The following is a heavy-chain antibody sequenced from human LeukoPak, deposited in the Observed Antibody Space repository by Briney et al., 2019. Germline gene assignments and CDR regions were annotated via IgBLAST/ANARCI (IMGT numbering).Heavy chain of an antibody. D-gene: IGHD2-2*01. CDR1: GFTFSSSA. CDR3: ARDRTSSGYFDY. J-gene: IGHJ4*02. V-gene: IGHV3-30*01. CDR2: VSDDAINT. Sequence: PGRSLRLSCAASGFTFSSSAMHWVRQAPGKGLEWVAVVSDDAINTYYADSVKGRFTISKDNSKNKLYLQKNSLRAEDTAVYFCARDRTSSGYFDYWGQGTLVTVSS.